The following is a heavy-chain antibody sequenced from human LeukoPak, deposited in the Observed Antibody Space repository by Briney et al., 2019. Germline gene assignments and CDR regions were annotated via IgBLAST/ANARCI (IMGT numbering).Heavy chain of an antibody. J-gene: IGHJ3*02. D-gene: IGHD1/OR15-1a*01. Sequence: SETLSLTCTFSGGSISSSTYYWGWIRQAPGKGLEWIGSIYYSGSTYYNPSLKSRVTISVDTSKHQFSLKLSSVTAADTAVYYCARAGTPSAFDIWGQGTMVTVSS. CDR1: GGSISSSTYY. V-gene: IGHV4-39*07. CDR2: IYYSGST. CDR3: ARAGTPSAFDI.